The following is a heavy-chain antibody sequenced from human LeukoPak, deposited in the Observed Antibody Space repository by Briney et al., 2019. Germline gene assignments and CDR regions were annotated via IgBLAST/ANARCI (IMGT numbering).Heavy chain of an antibody. J-gene: IGHJ4*02. CDR3: ARLSFGIGFDY. V-gene: IGHV4-39*01. D-gene: IGHD1-14*01. Sequence: SETLSLTCSVSGGSISSSSYYWGWIRQPPGKGLEWIGSIYYSGSTYYNPSLKSRVTISVDTSKNQFSLKLSSVTAADTAVYYCARLSFGIGFDYWGQGTLVTVSS. CDR1: GGSISSSSYY. CDR2: IYYSGST.